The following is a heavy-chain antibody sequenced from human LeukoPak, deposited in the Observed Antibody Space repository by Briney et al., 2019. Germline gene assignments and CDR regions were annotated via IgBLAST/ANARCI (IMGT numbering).Heavy chain of an antibody. CDR3: ARGRWLYGGYMDV. D-gene: IGHD5-24*01. J-gene: IGHJ6*03. V-gene: IGHV4-39*07. CDR1: GGSISNSSYY. CDR2: IYYSGST. Sequence: SETLSLTCTVSGGSISNSSYYWGWIRQPPGKGLEWIGSIYYSGSTYYNPSLKSRVTISVDTSKNQFSLKLSSVTAADTAVYYCARGRWLYGGYMDVWGKGTTVTVSS.